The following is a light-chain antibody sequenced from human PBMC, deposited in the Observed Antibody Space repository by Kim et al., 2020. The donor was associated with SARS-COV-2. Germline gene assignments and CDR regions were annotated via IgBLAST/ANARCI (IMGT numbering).Light chain of an antibody. CDR1: KIENKN. Sequence: VEKEKKGTSNSGGNKIENKNENWYKQKAGQATVMVIYRYVNRTSGIPERFAGSNSGNAATLTISRVQAGDEADYYCQVWDKTAVFGGGTQLTVL. V-gene: IGLV3-9*01. CDR3: QVWDKTAV. CDR2: RYV. J-gene: IGLJ2*01.